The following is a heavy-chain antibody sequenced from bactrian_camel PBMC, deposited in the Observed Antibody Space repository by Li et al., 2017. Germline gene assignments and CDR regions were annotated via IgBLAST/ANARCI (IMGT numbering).Heavy chain of an antibody. CDR1: GYTYSNHC. D-gene: IGHD1*01. Sequence: HVQLVESGGGSVQAGGSLRLSCAASGYTYSNHCMGWFRQAPGKEREGVAAIYTGGAGSTYYADSLKGRFTIAQDDAKNTLYLQMDSLKPEDTAMYYCAASRGVASFSAMTYAYWGQGTQVTVS. CDR3: AASRGVASFSAMTYAY. J-gene: IGHJ4*01. V-gene: IGHV3S1*01. CDR2: IYTGGAGST.